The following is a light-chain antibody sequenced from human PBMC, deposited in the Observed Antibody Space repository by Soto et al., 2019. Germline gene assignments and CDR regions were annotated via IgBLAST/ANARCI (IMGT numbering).Light chain of an antibody. V-gene: IGLV2-8*01. J-gene: IGLJ2*01. CDR3: SSFTNTNTYVI. CDR2: EVS. CDR1: SSDVGGYNY. Sequence: QSVLTQPPSASGSPGQSVTISCTGTSSDVGGYNYVSWYQQHPGKAPKVIIYEVSKRPSGVPDRFSGSKSGSTASLTVSGLQADDAADYYCSSFTNTNTYVIFGGGTKVTVL.